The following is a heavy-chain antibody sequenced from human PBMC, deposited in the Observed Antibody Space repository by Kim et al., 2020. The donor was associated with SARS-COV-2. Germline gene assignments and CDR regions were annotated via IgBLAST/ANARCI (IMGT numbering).Heavy chain of an antibody. Sequence: SRTTYADSVKVRFPVSRDNAKNTLYLQMNNLRAEDTAMYYCARRIYTAFDSWGQGTLVTVSS. V-gene: IGHV3-74*01. CDR3: ARRIYTAFDS. CDR2: SRT. J-gene: IGHJ4*02.